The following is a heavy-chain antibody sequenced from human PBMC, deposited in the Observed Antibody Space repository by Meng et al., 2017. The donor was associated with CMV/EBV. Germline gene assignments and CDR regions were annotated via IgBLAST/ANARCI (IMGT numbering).Heavy chain of an antibody. J-gene: IGHJ5*02. D-gene: IGHD2-21*01. Sequence: QLVYSGGCWVQPGGSLSLSFTASGFSVSSNYMSWVRQAPGKGLEWISIIYGSGNTYYGDSVKGRFTISRDNFRNTLYLQMNSLRAEDTAVYYCAREIPQAWASWGQGTLVTVSS. CDR2: IYGSGNT. CDR1: GFSVSSNY. V-gene: IGHV3-66*01. CDR3: AREIPQAWAS.